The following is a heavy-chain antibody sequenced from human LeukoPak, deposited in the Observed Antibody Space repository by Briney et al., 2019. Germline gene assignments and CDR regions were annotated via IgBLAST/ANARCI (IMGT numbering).Heavy chain of an antibody. Sequence: GGSLRLSCAASGFTFSSYAMSWVRQAPGKGLEWVSAISGSGGSTYYADSVKGRFTISRDNSKNTLYLQMNSLRAEDTAVYYRAKDLSSPYCSGGSCYPSYYFDYWGQGTLVTVSS. D-gene: IGHD2-15*01. CDR3: AKDLSSPYCSGGSCYPSYYFDY. CDR1: GFTFSSYA. V-gene: IGHV3-23*01. J-gene: IGHJ4*02. CDR2: ISGSGGST.